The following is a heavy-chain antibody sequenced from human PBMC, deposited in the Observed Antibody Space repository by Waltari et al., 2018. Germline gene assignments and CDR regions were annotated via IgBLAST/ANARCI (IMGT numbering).Heavy chain of an antibody. Sequence: QVQLQESGPGLVKPSETLSLTCTVSGGSISGYYWSWIRQPRGQGLEWIGYIYYSGRSNSNPSLKSGVARSGDTSKNQCSLKMSYVTAADTAVYYCARAGGLYDYDSSGYHDWGQGTLVTVSS. CDR2: IYYSGRS. J-gene: IGHJ4*02. V-gene: IGHV4-59*01. D-gene: IGHD3-22*01. CDR3: ARAGGLYDYDSSGYHD. CDR1: GGSISGYY.